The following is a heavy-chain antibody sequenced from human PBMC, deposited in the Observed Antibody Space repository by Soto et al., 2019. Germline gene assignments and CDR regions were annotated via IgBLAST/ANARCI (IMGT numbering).Heavy chain of an antibody. Sequence: SLRLSCAASGFTFSDYYMSWIRQAPGKGLEWVSYISSSDNIIYYADSVKGRFTISRDNAKNSLYLQMNSLRAEDTAFYYCARDLGYYDSSGYFDYWGQGTLVTVSS. V-gene: IGHV3-11*01. CDR1: GFTFSDYY. CDR2: ISSSDNII. CDR3: ARDLGYYDSSGYFDY. J-gene: IGHJ4*02. D-gene: IGHD3-22*01.